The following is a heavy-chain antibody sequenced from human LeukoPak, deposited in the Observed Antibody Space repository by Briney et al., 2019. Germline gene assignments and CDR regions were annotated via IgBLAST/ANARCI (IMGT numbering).Heavy chain of an antibody. CDR3: ARDSSGGYDSSGYADY. D-gene: IGHD3-22*01. CDR2: IYSGGST. CDR1: GFTVSSNY. V-gene: IGHV3-66*01. J-gene: IGHJ4*02. Sequence: GGSLRLSCAASGFTVSSNYMSWVRQAPGKGLEWVSVIYSGGSTYYADSVKGRFTISRDNSKNTLYLQMNSLRAEDTAVYYCARDSSGGYDSSGYADYWGQGTLVTVSS.